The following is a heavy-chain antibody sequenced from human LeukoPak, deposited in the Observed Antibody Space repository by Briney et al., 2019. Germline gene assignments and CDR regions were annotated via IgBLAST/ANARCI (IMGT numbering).Heavy chain of an antibody. Sequence: GGSLRLSCAASGFTFSSYGMHWVRQAPGKGLEWVAVISYDGSNKYYVDSVKGRFTISRDNSKNTLYLQMNSLRAEDTAVYYCAKYLLPWCGEFLPDYWGQGTLVTVSS. V-gene: IGHV3-30*18. CDR3: AKYLLPWCGEFLPDY. CDR1: GFTFSSYG. J-gene: IGHJ4*02. CDR2: ISYDGSNK. D-gene: IGHD3-10*01.